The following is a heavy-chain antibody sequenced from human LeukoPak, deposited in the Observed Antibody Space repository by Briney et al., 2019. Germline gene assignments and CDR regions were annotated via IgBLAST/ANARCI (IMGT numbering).Heavy chain of an antibody. CDR1: GFTVSDTH. V-gene: IGHV3-53*01. CDR2: MYTGGTT. J-gene: IGHJ5*01. D-gene: IGHD3-16*01. Sequence: PGGSLRLSCAVSGFTVSDTHMSWVRQAPGEGLEWVSAMYTGGTTYYADSVTGRFTVSRDTSRNTLFLHMNSLRAEDTAVYYCAKDEATSGGGLASWAQGTLVIVSS. CDR3: AKDEATSGGGLAS.